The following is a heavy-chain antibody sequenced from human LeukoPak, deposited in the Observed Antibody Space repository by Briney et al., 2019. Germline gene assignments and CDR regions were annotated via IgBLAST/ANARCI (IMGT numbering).Heavy chain of an antibody. Sequence: GGSLRLSCAASGFTFSSYAMSWVRQAPGKGLEWVSAISGSGGSTYYADSVRGRFTISRDNSKNTLYLQMNSLRAEDTAVYYCARDSYYGSGSYLGYYYYYGMDVWGQGTTVTVSS. V-gene: IGHV3-23*01. J-gene: IGHJ6*02. CDR3: ARDSYYGSGSYLGYYYYYGMDV. CDR1: GFTFSSYA. CDR2: ISGSGGST. D-gene: IGHD3-10*01.